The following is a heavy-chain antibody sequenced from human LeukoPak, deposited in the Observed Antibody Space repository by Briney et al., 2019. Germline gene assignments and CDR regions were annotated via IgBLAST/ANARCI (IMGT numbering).Heavy chain of an antibody. CDR3: ARTWGLASCAGDCLHDAFDI. CDR2: INPNSGGT. V-gene: IGHV1-2*02. CDR1: GYTFTFYY. D-gene: IGHD2-21*02. Sequence: GASVKVSCKASGYTFTFYYIHWVRQAPGQGLEWMGWINPNSGGTNYAQKFQGRATMTRDTSITTAYMELSRLRSDDTAMYYCARTWGLASCAGDCLHDAFDIWGQGTMVTVSS. J-gene: IGHJ3*02.